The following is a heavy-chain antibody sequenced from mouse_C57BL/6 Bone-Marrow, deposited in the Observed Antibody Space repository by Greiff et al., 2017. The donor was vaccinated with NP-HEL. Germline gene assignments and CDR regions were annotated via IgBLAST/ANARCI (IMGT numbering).Heavy chain of an antibody. V-gene: IGHV5-15*01. CDR3: ARMGIYYYGSSPLTEAMDY. J-gene: IGHJ4*01. D-gene: IGHD1-1*01. CDR2: ISNLAYSI. CDR1: GFTFSDYG. Sequence: EVQLVESGGGLVQPGGSLKLSCAASGFTFSDYGMAWVRQAPRKGPEWVAFISNLAYSIYYADTVTGRFTISRENAKNTLYLEMSSLRSEDTAMYYCARMGIYYYGSSPLTEAMDYWGQGTSVTVSS.